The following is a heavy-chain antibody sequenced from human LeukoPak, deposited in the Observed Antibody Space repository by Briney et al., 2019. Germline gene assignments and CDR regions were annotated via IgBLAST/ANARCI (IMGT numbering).Heavy chain of an antibody. CDR3: AKGLQKGSYGYYYYMDV. D-gene: IGHD5-18*01. J-gene: IGHJ6*03. CDR2: ISGSGGST. V-gene: IGHV3-23*01. CDR1: GGTFSSYA. Sequence: GSSVKVSCKASGGTFSSYAISWVRQAPGKGLEWVSAISGSGGSTYYADSVKGRFTISRDNSKNTLYLQMNSLRAEDTAVYYCAKGLQKGSYGYYYYMDVWGKGTTVTVSS.